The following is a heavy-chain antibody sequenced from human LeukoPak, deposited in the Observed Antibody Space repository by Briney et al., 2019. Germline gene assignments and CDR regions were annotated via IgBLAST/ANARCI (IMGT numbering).Heavy chain of an antibody. V-gene: IGHV3-49*03. CDR2: IRSKAYGGTT. CDR1: GFTFGDYV. J-gene: IGHJ6*02. Sequence: PGGSLRLSCKASGFTFGDYVMSWFRQAPGKGLEWVGFIRSKAYGGTTEYAASVKDRFTISRDDSKSIAYLRMDSLKTEDTAVYYCTRFQYYYGMDVWGQGTTVTVSS. CDR3: TRFQYYYGMDV.